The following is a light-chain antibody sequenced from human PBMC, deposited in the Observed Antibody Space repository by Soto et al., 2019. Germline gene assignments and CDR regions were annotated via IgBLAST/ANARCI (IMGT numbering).Light chain of an antibody. J-gene: IGLJ3*02. Sequence: QSALTQPASVSGSAGQSITISCSGTMREVGAYNLVSWYQQHTGTAPKLIIYEVRNRPSGISSRFSCSRSGNTASLTISGLQSEDEGDYYCSAYTARSPLVFGGGTKLTVL. V-gene: IGLV2-14*01. CDR1: MREVGAYNL. CDR3: SAYTARSPLV. CDR2: EVR.